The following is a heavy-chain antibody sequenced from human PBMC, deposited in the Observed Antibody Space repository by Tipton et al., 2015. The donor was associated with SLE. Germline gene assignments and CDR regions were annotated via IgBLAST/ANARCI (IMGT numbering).Heavy chain of an antibody. J-gene: IGHJ4*02. CDR1: GFTFRSYG. Sequence: SLRLSCAASGFTFRSYGMCWVRQAPGKGLEWVSGISGSGHTTHYADSMKGRFTIPRANSKNTLYLQMNSLRPEDTAVYYCAKTGAVAGTLWFYDYWGQGTLVTVSS. D-gene: IGHD6-19*01. V-gene: IGHV3-23*01. CDR2: ISGSGHTT. CDR3: AKTGAVAGTLWFYDY.